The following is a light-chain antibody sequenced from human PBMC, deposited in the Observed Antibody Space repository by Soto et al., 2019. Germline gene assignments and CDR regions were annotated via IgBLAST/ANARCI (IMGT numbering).Light chain of an antibody. CDR2: KAS. CDR1: QTISSW. CDR3: QHYNSYSEA. J-gene: IGKJ1*01. V-gene: IGKV1-5*03. Sequence: DIQMTQSPSTLSGSVGDRFTIXXRASQTISSWLAWYQQKPGKAPKXLIYKASTLKSGVPSRFSGSGSGTEFTLTISSLQPDDFATYYCQHYNSYSEAFGQGTKV.